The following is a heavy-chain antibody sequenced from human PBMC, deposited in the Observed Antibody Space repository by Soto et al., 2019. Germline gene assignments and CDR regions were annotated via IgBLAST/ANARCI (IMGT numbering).Heavy chain of an antibody. CDR2: INSNGGST. CDR1: GFTFSRYI. CDR3: ARVPDLNYCSRTSCLYYFDY. Sequence: GGSLRLSCVASGFTFSRYIMSWVRQAPGKGLEWVSTINSNGGSTYYADSAKGRFTVSRDNSRNSLYLQMNSLRAEDTAVYYCARVPDLNYCSRTSCLYYFDYWGQGGLVTVSS. J-gene: IGHJ4*02. D-gene: IGHD2-2*01. V-gene: IGHV3-23*01.